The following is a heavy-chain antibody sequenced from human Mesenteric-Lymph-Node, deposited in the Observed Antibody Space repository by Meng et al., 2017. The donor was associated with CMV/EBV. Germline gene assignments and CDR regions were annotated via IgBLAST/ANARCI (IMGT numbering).Heavy chain of an antibody. CDR3: ARVIVGATTSLRYYGMDV. V-gene: IGHV3-74*01. D-gene: IGHD1-26*01. J-gene: IGHJ6*02. CDR1: GFTFSSYW. CDR2: INSDGSIT. Sequence: GESLKISCAASGFTFSSYWMHWVRQAPGKGLVWVSRINSDGSITIYADSVKGRLTISRDNAKNSLYLQMNSLRAEDTAVYYCARVIVGATTSLRYYGMDVWGQGTTVTVSS.